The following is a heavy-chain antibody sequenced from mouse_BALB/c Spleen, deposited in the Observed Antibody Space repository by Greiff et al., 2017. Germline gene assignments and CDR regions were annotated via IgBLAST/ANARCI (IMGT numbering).Heavy chain of an antibody. CDR2: ISYDGSN. V-gene: IGHV3-6*02. Sequence: VQLKQSGPGLVKPSQSLSLTCSVTGYSITSGYYWNWIRQFPGNKLEWMGYISYDGSNNYNPSLKNRISITRDTSKNQFFLKLNSVTTEDTATYYCASGGLRRDYAMDYWGQGTSVTVSS. J-gene: IGHJ4*01. D-gene: IGHD2-4*01. CDR1: GYSITSGYY. CDR3: ASGGLRRDYAMDY.